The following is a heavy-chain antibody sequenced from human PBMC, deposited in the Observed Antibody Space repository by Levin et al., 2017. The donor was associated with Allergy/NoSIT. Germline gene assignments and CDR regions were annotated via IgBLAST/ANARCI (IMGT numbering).Heavy chain of an antibody. J-gene: IGHJ6*02. D-gene: IGHD3-3*01. CDR1: GFTVSSHY. CDR2: IYSGGST. CDR3: ARGGRGYDFWSGYYTYYGMDV. Sequence: GESLKISCAASGFTVSSHYMSWVRQAPGKGLEWVSVIYSGGSTYYADSVKGRFTISRDNSKNTLYLQMNSLRAEDTAVYYCARGGRGYDFWSGYYTYYGMDVWGQGTTVTVSS. V-gene: IGHV3-53*01.